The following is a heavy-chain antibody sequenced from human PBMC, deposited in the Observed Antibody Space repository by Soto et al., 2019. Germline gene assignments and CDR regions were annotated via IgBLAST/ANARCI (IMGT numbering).Heavy chain of an antibody. D-gene: IGHD2-8*01. J-gene: IGHJ4*02. CDR3: ARITVFTEKPNYFDY. Sequence: GGSLRLSCAASGFTVSSNYMSWVRQAPGKGLEWVSVIYSGGSTYYADSVKGRFTISRDNSKNTLYLQMNSLRAEDTAVYYCARITVFTEKPNYFDYWGQGTLVTVSS. CDR2: IYSGGST. V-gene: IGHV3-66*01. CDR1: GFTVSSNY.